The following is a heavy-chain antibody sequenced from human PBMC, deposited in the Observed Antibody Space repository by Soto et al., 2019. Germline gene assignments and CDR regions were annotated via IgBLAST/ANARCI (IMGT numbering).Heavy chain of an antibody. CDR1: GGSINSGGYY. CDR2: IYYSGST. Sequence: PSETLSLTCTVSGGSINSGGYYWSWIRQHPGKGLEWIGYIYYSGSTYYHPSLKSRITISIDTSKNQFSLKLSSVTAADTAVYFCARSEDINYYYYMDVWGKGTTVTVSS. J-gene: IGHJ6*03. CDR3: ARSEDINYYYYMDV. D-gene: IGHD2-15*01. V-gene: IGHV4-31*03.